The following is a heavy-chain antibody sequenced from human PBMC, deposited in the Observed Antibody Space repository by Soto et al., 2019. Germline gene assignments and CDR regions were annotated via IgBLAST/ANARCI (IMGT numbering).Heavy chain of an antibody. V-gene: IGHV3-30-3*01. CDR3: ARDPKTSGGQHWAFNYFDS. Sequence: GGSLRLSCAASGFSFSISPMNWVRQAPGKGPEWVALISYDGTNKFYADSVKGRFTISRDNSKSTLYLQVDSLRPEDAAVYYCARDPKTSGGQHWAFNYFDSWGQGPLVTVSS. CDR2: ISYDGTNK. D-gene: IGHD7-27*01. CDR1: GFSFSISP. J-gene: IGHJ4*02.